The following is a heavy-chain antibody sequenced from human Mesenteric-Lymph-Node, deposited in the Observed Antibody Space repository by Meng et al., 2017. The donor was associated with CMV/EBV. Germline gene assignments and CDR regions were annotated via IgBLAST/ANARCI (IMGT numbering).Heavy chain of an antibody. D-gene: IGHD3-10*01. CDR3: ARGRGRRNWFDP. CDR2: ISYDGSNK. J-gene: IGHJ5*02. CDR1: GFTFSSYA. Sequence: GGSLRLSCAASGFTFSSYAMHWVRQAPGKGLEWVAVISYDGSNKYYADSVKGRFTISRDNSKNTLYLQMNSLRAEDTAVYYCARGRGRRNWFDPWGQGTLVTVSS. V-gene: IGHV3-30*04.